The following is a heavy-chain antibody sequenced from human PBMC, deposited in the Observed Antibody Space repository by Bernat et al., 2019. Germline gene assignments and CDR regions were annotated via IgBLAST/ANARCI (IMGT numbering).Heavy chain of an antibody. CDR2: IQHSGST. Sequence: QVQLQESGPGLVKPSGTLSLTCAVSGDSISSSYWWSWVRQPPGKGLEWIGEIQHSGSTNYNPSLKSRVTISVDKSNNHFSLKLSSVTAADTAVYYCARSVRDDSSGLFGYWGQGTLVTVSS. D-gene: IGHD3-22*01. CDR3: ARSVRDDSSGLFGY. J-gene: IGHJ4*02. CDR1: GDSISSSYW. V-gene: IGHV4-4*02.